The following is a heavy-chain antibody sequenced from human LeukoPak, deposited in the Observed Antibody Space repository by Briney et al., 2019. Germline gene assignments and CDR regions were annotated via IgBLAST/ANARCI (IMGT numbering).Heavy chain of an antibody. CDR3: ARYMVRGVNNWFDP. J-gene: IGHJ5*02. Sequence: PSETLSLTCAVSGGSISSSNWWSWVRQPPGKGLEWIGEIYHSGSTNYNPSLKSRVTISVDTSKNQFSLKLSSVTAADTAVYYCARYMVRGVNNWFDPWGQGTLVTVSS. V-gene: IGHV4-4*02. CDR2: IYHSGST. D-gene: IGHD3-10*01. CDR1: GGSISSSNW.